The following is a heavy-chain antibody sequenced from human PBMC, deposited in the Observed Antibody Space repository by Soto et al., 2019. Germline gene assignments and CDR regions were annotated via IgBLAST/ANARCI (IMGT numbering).Heavy chain of an antibody. CDR2: ISAYNGNT. D-gene: IGHD1-7*01. J-gene: IGHJ4*02. V-gene: IGHV1-18*01. CDR1: VYTYTSYG. CDR3: ARNDIITGTTY. Sequence: ASVKVSCKASVYTYTSYGSIWVRQAPGQGLEWMGWISAYNGNTNYAQKLQGRVTMTTDTSTSTAYMELRSLRSDDTAVYYCARNDIITGTTYWGQGTLVTVSS.